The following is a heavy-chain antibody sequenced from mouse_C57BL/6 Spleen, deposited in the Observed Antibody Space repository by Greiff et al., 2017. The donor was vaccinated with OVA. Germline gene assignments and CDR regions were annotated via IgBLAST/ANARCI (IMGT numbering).Heavy chain of an antibody. CDR1: GYTFTSYW. Sequence: VQLQQPGAELVKPGASVKLSCKASGYTFTSYWMHWVKQRPGQGLEWIGMIHPNSGSTNYNEKFKSKATLTVDKSSSTAYIQLSSLTSEDSAVYYCARWDGYYAMDYWGQGTSVTVSS. CDR3: ARWDGYYAMDY. D-gene: IGHD2-3*01. J-gene: IGHJ4*01. CDR2: IHPNSGST. V-gene: IGHV1-64*01.